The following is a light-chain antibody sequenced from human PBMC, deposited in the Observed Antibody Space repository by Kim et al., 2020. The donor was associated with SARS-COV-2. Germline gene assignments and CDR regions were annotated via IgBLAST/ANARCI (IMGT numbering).Light chain of an antibody. Sequence: VALEKTVRIKCKGQGHRIYEATWNQQKPGQAQILVIYDKNNRPSGTPDRFSGPSPGNTASCTITGTRAGDGANYYCNSRDSNNTGVLGGGTKLTVL. CDR3: NSRDSNNTGV. V-gene: IGLV3-19*01. J-gene: IGLJ2*01. CDR2: DKN. CDR1: GHRIYE.